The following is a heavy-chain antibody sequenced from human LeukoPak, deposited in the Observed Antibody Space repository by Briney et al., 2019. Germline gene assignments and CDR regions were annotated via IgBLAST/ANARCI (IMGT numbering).Heavy chain of an antibody. CDR1: GGSISSSSYS. CDR2: IYYSGST. CDR3: ARRRFGEVDY. J-gene: IGHJ4*02. Sequence: SETLSLTCTVSGGSISSSSYSWGWIRQPPGKGLEWIGSIYYSGSTYYNPSLKSRVTISVDTSKNQFSLKLSSVTAADTAVYYCARRRFGEVDYWGQGTLVTVSS. V-gene: IGHV4-39*01. D-gene: IGHD3-10*01.